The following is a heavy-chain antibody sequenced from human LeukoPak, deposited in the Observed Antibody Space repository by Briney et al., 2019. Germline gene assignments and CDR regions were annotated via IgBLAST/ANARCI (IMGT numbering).Heavy chain of an antibody. J-gene: IGHJ4*02. CDR2: MNPNSGNT. D-gene: IGHD6-13*01. Sequence: GASVKVSCKASGGTFSSYAISWVRQATGQGLEWMGWMNPNSGNTGYAQKFQGRVTITRNTSISTAYMELSSLRSEDTAVYYCAREGVEGYSSSWYEFDYWGQGTLVTVSS. CDR3: AREGVEGYSSSWYEFDY. CDR1: GGTFSSYA. V-gene: IGHV1-8*03.